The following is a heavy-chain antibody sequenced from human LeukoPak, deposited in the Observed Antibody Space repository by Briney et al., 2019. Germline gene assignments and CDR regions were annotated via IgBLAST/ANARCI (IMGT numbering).Heavy chain of an antibody. J-gene: IGHJ3*01. CDR1: GGSISNGDYF. V-gene: IGHV4-30-4*08. Sequence: SETLSLTCTVSGGSISNGDYFWSWIRQPPGKGLEWIGYIYYSGSTYYNPSFESRVTISVDTSKNQFSLKLSSVTAADTAVYYCATSHIAAAGTSPFAFDVWGQGTMVTVSS. CDR3: ATSHIAAAGTSPFAFDV. D-gene: IGHD6-13*01. CDR2: IYYSGST.